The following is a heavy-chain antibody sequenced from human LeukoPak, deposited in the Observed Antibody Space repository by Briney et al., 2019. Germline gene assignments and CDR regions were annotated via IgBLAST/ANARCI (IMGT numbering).Heavy chain of an antibody. CDR2: IYYSGYT. Sequence: SETPSLTCTVSGGSISSYYWSWIRQPPGKGLEWIGYIYYSGYTNYNPSLKSRVTISVDTSKNQFSLKLSSVTAADTAVYYCARETSQKGAHYMDVWGKGTTVTISS. CDR1: GGSISSYY. J-gene: IGHJ6*03. D-gene: IGHD3-16*01. V-gene: IGHV4-59*01. CDR3: ARETSQKGAHYMDV.